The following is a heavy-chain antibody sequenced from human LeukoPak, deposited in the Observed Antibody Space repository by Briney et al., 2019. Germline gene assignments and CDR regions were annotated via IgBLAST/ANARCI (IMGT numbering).Heavy chain of an antibody. CDR1: GGSISSGGYS. CDR3: ARGPYDILTGYPYFDY. V-gene: IGHV4-30-2*01. D-gene: IGHD3-9*01. J-gene: IGHJ4*02. CDR2: IYHSGSI. Sequence: SETLSLTCAVSGGSISSGGYSWSWIRQPPGKGLEWIGYIYHSGSIYYNPSLKSRVTISVDRSKNQFSLKLSSVTAADTAVYYCARGPYDILTGYPYFDYWGQGTLVTVSS.